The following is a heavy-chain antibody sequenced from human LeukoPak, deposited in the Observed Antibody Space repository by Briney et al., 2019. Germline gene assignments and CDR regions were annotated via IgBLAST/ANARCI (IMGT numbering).Heavy chain of an antibody. D-gene: IGHD5-18*01. CDR1: GFTFSSYG. CDR3: AKGSDMAYYFDN. J-gene: IGHJ4*02. V-gene: IGHV3-30*18. Sequence: PGGSLRLSCAASGFTFSSYGMQWVRQAPGKGLEWVAVISYDGSNKYYADSVEGRFTISRDNSKNTLYLQMNSLRAEDTAVYYCAKGSDMAYYFDNWGQGTLVTVSS. CDR2: ISYDGSNK.